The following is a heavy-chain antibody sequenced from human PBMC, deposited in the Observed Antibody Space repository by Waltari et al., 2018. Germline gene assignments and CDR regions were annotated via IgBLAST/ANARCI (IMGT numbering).Heavy chain of an antibody. CDR1: GYTFTSYY. D-gene: IGHD1-26*01. J-gene: IGHJ4*02. CDR2: INPSGGST. Sequence: QVQLVQSGAEVKKPGASVKVSCKASGYTFTSYYMHWVRQAPGQGLEWMGIINPSGGSTSYAQKFQGRGTMTRDTSTSTVYMELSSLRSEDTAVYYCARDLRNIIVGATAGGGADYWGQGTLVTVSS. CDR3: ARDLRNIIVGATAGGGADY. V-gene: IGHV1-46*01.